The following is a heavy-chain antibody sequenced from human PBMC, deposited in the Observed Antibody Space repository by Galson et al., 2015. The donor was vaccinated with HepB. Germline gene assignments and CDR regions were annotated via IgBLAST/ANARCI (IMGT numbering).Heavy chain of an antibody. D-gene: IGHD3-10*01. J-gene: IGHJ4*02. V-gene: IGHV3-66*01. CDR3: ARELIRGASDY. CDR1: GFTVNRNY. CDR2: LYSDGRT. Sequence: SLRLSCAVSGFTVNRNYMSWVRQAPGKGLEWVSTLYSDGRTYYGDSVKGRFTISRDNSKNTLYLQLSSLRVEDTAVYYCARELIRGASDYWSQGTLVTVSS.